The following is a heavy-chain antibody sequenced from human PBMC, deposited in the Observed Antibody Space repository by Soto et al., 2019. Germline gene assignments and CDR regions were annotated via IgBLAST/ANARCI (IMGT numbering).Heavy chain of an antibody. CDR2: ISHDGSNK. Sequence: QVQLVESGRGVVQPGRSLRLSCAASGFTFSSYAMHWVRQAPGKGLEWVAGISHDGSNKYYADSVKGRFTISRDNSKNTLYLQMNSLRAEDTAVYYCARDGPSFVVVIKTYYYYGMDVWGQGTTVTVSS. J-gene: IGHJ6*02. CDR3: ARDGPSFVVVIKTYYYYGMDV. CDR1: GFTFSSYA. D-gene: IGHD3-3*01. V-gene: IGHV3-30-3*01.